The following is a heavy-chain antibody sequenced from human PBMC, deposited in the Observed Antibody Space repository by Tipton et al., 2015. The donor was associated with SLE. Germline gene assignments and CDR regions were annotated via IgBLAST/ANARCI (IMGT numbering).Heavy chain of an antibody. CDR1: GFTFSNYD. Sequence: SLRLSCTASGFTFSNYDMYWVRQAPGKGLEWVASISSSGSGIHYADSVKGRFTISRDNSKNTLYLQMNSLRAEDTALYYCASQQSYYYAMDVWGQGTTVTVSS. V-gene: IGHV3-48*03. CDR3: ASQQSYYYAMDV. CDR2: ISSSGSGI. J-gene: IGHJ6*02. D-gene: IGHD6-13*01.